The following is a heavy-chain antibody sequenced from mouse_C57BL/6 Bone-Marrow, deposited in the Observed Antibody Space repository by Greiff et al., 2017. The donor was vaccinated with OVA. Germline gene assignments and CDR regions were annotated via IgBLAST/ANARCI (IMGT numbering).Heavy chain of an antibody. CDR1: GFTFSDYG. Sequence: EVHLVESGGGLVKPGGSLKLSCAASGFTFSDYGMHWVRQAPEKGLEWVAYISSGSSTIYYADKVKGRFTISRDNAKNTLFMQMTRLRSEDTDMYYCASGSIYYYGSSPSWFAYWGQGTLVTVSA. D-gene: IGHD1-1*01. V-gene: IGHV5-17*01. CDR2: ISSGSSTI. CDR3: ASGSIYYYGSSPSWFAY. J-gene: IGHJ3*01.